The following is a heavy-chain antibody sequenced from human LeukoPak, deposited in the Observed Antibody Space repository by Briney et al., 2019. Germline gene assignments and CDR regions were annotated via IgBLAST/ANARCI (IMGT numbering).Heavy chain of an antibody. Sequence: GGSLRLSCAASGFTVSNTYMSWVRQAPGKGLEWVSIIYSGGGTRYADSVKGRFTISRDNSRNTLYLQMNSLRAEDTALYYCARDTYDSSVFPWAQETRVTVPS. V-gene: IGHV3-53*01. CDR3: ARDTYDSSVFP. D-gene: IGHD3-22*01. CDR2: IYSGGGT. J-gene: IGHJ4*02. CDR1: GFTVSNTY.